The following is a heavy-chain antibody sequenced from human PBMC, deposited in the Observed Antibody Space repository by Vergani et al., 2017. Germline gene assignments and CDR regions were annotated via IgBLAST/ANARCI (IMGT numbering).Heavy chain of an antibody. V-gene: IGHV3-33*01. J-gene: IGHJ5*02. CDR2: IWYDGSNK. Sequence: QVQLVESGGGVVQPGRSLRLSCAASGFTFSSYGMHWVRQAPGKGLEWVAVIWYDGSNKYYADSVKGRFTISRDNSKNTLYLQMNSLRAEDTAVYYCARGGVVGAKGDWFDPWGQGTLVTVSS. CDR3: ARGGVVGAKGDWFDP. D-gene: IGHD1-26*01. CDR1: GFTFSSYG.